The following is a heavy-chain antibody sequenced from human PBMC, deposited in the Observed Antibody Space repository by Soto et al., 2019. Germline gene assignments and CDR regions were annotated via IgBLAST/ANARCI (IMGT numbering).Heavy chain of an antibody. V-gene: IGHV3-30*18. CDR3: AKDGLVVVGAARSGGMDV. J-gene: IGHJ6*02. D-gene: IGHD2-15*01. Sequence: PGGSLRLSCAASGFTFSTYGMHWVRQAPGKGLEWVAIISYDGSNKYYAASVKGRFTISRDNSKNTLYLQMNSLRAEDTAVYYCAKDGLVVVGAARSGGMDVWGQG. CDR2: ISYDGSNK. CDR1: GFTFSTYG.